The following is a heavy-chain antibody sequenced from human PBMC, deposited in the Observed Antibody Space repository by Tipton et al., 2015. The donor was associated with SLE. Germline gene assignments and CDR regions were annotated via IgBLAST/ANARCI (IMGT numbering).Heavy chain of an antibody. V-gene: IGHV4-61*02. D-gene: IGHD3-3*01. CDR1: GGSISSGSYY. CDR2: IYTSGST. J-gene: IGHJ6*03. Sequence: TLSLTCTVSGGSISSGSYYWSWIRQPAGKGLEWIGRIYTSGSTNYNPSLKSRVTISVDTSKNQFSLKLSSVTAADTAVYYCARERDDFWSGYYYYYMDVWGKGTTVTVSS. CDR3: ARERDDFWSGYYYYYMDV.